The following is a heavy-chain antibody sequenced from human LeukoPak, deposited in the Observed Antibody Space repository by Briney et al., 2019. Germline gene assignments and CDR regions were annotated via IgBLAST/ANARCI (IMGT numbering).Heavy chain of an antibody. CDR2: INPNSGGT. J-gene: IGHJ4*02. D-gene: IGHD3-22*01. CDR3: ARKGTYYYDSSGYYCDY. CDR1: GYTFTGYY. Sequence: ASVKVSCKASGYTFTGYYMHWVRQTPGQGLEWMGWINPNSGGTNYAQKFQGRVTMTRDTSISTAYMELSRLRSDDTAVYYCARKGTYYYDSSGYYCDYWGQGTLVTVSS. V-gene: IGHV1-2*02.